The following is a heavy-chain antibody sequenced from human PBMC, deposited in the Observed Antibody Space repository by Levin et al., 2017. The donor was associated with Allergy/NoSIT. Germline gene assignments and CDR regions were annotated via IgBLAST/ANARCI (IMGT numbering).Heavy chain of an antibody. J-gene: IGHJ4*02. V-gene: IGHV2-5*02. CDR3: SHSTDSQLCFDY. Sequence: ESGPTLVKPTQTLTLTCTFSGFSLSTSGVGVGWIRQPPGKALEWLALIYWDDDKRYCPSLKSRLTITKDTSKNQVVLTMTNMDPVDTATYYCSHSTDSQLCFDYWGPGTLVTVSS. D-gene: IGHD5-18*01. CDR1: GFSLSTSGVG. CDR2: IYWDDDK.